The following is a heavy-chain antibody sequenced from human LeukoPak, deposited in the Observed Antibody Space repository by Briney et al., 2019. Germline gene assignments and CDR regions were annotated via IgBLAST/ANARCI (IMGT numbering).Heavy chain of an antibody. CDR1: EFTFSSYW. V-gene: IGHV3-74*01. CDR2: INSDGTTT. J-gene: IGHJ3*02. Sequence: GGSLRLSCAASEFTFSSYWMHWVRQAPGKGLVWVSRINSDGTTTNYADSVKGRFTISRDNTKNTLYLQMNSLRAEDTAVYYCALINDAFDIWGQGTMVTVSS. CDR3: ALINDAFDI. D-gene: IGHD2-8*01.